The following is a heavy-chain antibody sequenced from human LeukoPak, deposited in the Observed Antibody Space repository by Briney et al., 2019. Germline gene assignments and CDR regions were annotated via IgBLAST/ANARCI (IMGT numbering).Heavy chain of an antibody. J-gene: IGHJ5*02. D-gene: IGHD2-2*02. CDR3: AKIVVVPAAIRRDWFDP. Sequence: GALRLSCAASGFTFSSYAMSWVRQAPGKGLEWVSAISGSGGSTYYAGSVKGRFTISRDNSKNTLYLQMNSLRAEDTAVYYCAKIVVVPAAIRRDWFDPGAREPWSPSPQ. V-gene: IGHV3-23*01. CDR2: ISGSGGST. CDR1: GFTFSSYA.